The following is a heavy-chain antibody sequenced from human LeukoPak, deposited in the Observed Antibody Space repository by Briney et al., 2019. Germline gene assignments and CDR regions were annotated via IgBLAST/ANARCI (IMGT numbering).Heavy chain of an antibody. CDR1: GYSISSDYY. D-gene: IGHD2-21*02. V-gene: IGHV4-34*01. J-gene: IGHJ4*02. CDR3: ARGLRVTSRYFDY. CDR2: INHSGST. Sequence: PSETLSLTCAVSGYSISSDYYWSWIRQPPGKGLEWIGEINHSGSTNYNPSLKSQVTISVDTSKNQFSLKLSSVTAADTAVYYCARGLRVTSRYFDYWGQGTLVTVSS.